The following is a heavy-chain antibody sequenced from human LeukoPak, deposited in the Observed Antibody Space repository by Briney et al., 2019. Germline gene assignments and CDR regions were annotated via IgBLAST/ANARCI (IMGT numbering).Heavy chain of an antibody. J-gene: IGHJ4*02. CDR1: GFTFSSYA. V-gene: IGHV3-23*01. CDR3: EKGPYCGGDCYTALDY. Sequence: GGSLRLSCAASGFTFSSYAMSWVRQAPGKGLEWVSAISGSGGSTYYADSVKGRFTISRDNSKNTLYLQMNSLRAEDTAVYYCEKGPYCGGDCYTALDYWGQGTLVTVSS. D-gene: IGHD2-21*02. CDR2: ISGSGGST.